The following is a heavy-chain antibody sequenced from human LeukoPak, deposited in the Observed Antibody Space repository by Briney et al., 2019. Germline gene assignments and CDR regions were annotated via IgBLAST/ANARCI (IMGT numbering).Heavy chain of an antibody. CDR1: GFTFSSYW. V-gene: IGHV3-7*01. Sequence: PGGSLRLSCAASGFTFSSYWMSWVRQAPGKGLEWVANIKQDGSEKYYVDSVKGRFTISRDNAKNSLYLQMNSLRAEDTAVYYCARDGSGSYYSHDAFDIWGQGTMVTVSS. D-gene: IGHD3-10*01. J-gene: IGHJ3*02. CDR3: ARDGSGSYYSHDAFDI. CDR2: IKQDGSEK.